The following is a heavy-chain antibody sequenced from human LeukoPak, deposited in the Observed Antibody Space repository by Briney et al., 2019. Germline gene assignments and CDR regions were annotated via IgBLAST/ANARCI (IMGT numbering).Heavy chain of an antibody. Sequence: SETLSLTCTVSGGSISDYYWTWIRQPPGKGLEWIAYIHSSGSTNYNPSLKSRVTISVDTSKNQFSLKLSSVTAADTAVYYCAREGEYGGAIDYWGQGTLVTVSS. CDR2: IHSSGST. V-gene: IGHV4-59*01. CDR3: AREGEYGGAIDY. D-gene: IGHD4/OR15-4a*01. CDR1: GGSISDYY. J-gene: IGHJ4*02.